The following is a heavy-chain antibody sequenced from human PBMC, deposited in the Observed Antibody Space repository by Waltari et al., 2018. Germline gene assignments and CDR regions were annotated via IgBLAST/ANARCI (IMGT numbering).Heavy chain of an antibody. Sequence: EVQVVESGGGLVQPGGSLRLSCAASGFTVSNSWMDWVRQAPGKGLEWVANIKQDGSEKNYVDSVKGRFTIFRDNTKNSLYLQMNSLRAEDTAVYYCSKSLDVWGPGTTVTVSS. V-gene: IGHV3-7*01. CDR2: IKQDGSEK. J-gene: IGHJ6*02. CDR3: SKSLDV. CDR1: GFTVSNSW.